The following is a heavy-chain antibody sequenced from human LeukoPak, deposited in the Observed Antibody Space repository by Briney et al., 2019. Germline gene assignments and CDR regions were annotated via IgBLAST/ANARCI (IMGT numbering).Heavy chain of an antibody. J-gene: IGHJ3*02. CDR2: IYHSGST. Sequence: SETLSLTCAVSGYSISSGYYWGWIRQPPGKGLEWIGSIYHSGSTYYNPSLKSRVTISVDASKNQFSLKLSSVTAADTAVYYCASLYYDFWSGYYDAFDIWGQGTMVTVSS. D-gene: IGHD3-3*01. V-gene: IGHV4-38-2*01. CDR3: ASLYYDFWSGYYDAFDI. CDR1: GYSISSGYY.